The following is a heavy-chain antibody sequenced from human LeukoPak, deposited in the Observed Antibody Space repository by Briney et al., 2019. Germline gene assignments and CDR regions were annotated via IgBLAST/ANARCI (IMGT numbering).Heavy chain of an antibody. CDR2: IKQDGSEK. J-gene: IGHJ4*02. CDR1: GFTFGSYW. CDR3: ARYYDFWSGYGFDY. Sequence: GGSLRLSCAASGFTFGSYWMSWVRQAPGKGLEWVANIKQDGSEKYYVDSVKGRFTISRDNAKNSLYLQMNSLRAEDTAVYYRARYYDFWSGYGFDYWGQGTLVTVSS. D-gene: IGHD3-3*01. V-gene: IGHV3-7*01.